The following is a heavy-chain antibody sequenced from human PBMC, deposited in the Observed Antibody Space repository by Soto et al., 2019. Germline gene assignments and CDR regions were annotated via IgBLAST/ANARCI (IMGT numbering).Heavy chain of an antibody. CDR2: IYHSGTT. Sequence: QVQLQESGPGLVNPSGTLSLTCAVSGGSINSSDWWSWVRHPPGQGPEWIGEIYHSGTTNYNPSLKSRVTISLDKSKEQFSLKLSSVTVADAAVYYCRSSTSKSWLYWYFGLWGRGTLVTVSS. D-gene: IGHD4-4*01. CDR1: GGSINSSDW. V-gene: IGHV4-4*02. J-gene: IGHJ2*01. CDR3: RSSTSKSWLYWYFGL.